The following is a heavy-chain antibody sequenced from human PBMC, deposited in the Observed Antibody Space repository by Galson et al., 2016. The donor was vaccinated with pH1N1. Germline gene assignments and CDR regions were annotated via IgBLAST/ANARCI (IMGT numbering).Heavy chain of an antibody. V-gene: IGHV3-23*01. CDR2: VSATGLSR. J-gene: IGHJ4*01. D-gene: IGHD3-22*01. CDR3: AKDQSTKIIFQGTFDN. CDR1: GFTFSSFG. Sequence: SLRLSCAASGFTFSSFGIHWVRQVPGKGLEWVSFVSATGLSRYYADSVKGRFTLSRDNSKNTVSLNVSSLRVEDTALYYCAKDQSTKIIFQGTFDNWGRGTLVTVSS.